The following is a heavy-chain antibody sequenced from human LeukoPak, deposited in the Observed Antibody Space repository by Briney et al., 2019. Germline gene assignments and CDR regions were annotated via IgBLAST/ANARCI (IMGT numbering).Heavy chain of an antibody. CDR1: GFTFSSYA. D-gene: IGHD6-19*01. J-gene: IGHJ4*02. Sequence: PGGSLRLSCAASGFTFSSYAMYWVRQAPGKGLGWVSGIFGSGGSTHYADSVKGRFTISRDNYKNTVYLQMNSLRAEDTAVYYCAKTTTGYSSGRFPGWPVDYWGQGTLVTVSS. CDR3: AKTTTGYSSGRFPGWPVDY. V-gene: IGHV3-23*01. CDR2: IFGSGGST.